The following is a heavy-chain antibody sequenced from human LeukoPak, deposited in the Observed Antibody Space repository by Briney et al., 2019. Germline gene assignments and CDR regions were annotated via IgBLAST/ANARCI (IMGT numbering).Heavy chain of an antibody. D-gene: IGHD6-13*01. CDR1: GGSISSSSYY. CDR2: IYYSGST. CDR3: ARDWVQHWENGGTRIAAAGGIDY. Sequence: SETLSLTCTVSGGSISSSSYYWGWIRQPPGKGLEWIGSIYYSGSTYYNPSHQSRVTMSVDTSKNQFSLKLSSVTAADTAVYYCARDWVQHWENGGTRIAAAGGIDYWGQGTLATVSS. J-gene: IGHJ4*02. V-gene: IGHV4-39*02.